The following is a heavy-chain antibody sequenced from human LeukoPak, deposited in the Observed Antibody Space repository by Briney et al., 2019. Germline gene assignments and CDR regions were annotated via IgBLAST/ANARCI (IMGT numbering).Heavy chain of an antibody. CDR2: IYYSGST. CDR3: ARQQYSSSWSDAFDI. Sequence: SSETLSLTCTVSGGSICSYYWSWIRQPPGKGLEWIGYIYYSGSTNYNPSLKSRVTISVDTSKNQFSLKLSSVTAADTAVYYCARQQYSSSWSDAFDIWGQGTMVTVSS. CDR1: GGSICSYY. D-gene: IGHD6-13*01. J-gene: IGHJ3*02. V-gene: IGHV4-59*08.